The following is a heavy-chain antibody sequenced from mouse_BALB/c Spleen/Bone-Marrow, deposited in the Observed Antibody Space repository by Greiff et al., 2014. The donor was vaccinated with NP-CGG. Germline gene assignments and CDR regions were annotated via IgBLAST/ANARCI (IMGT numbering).Heavy chain of an antibody. CDR2: ISYSGFT. J-gene: IGHJ3*01. V-gene: IGHV3-2*02. CDR3: SRDYRYDAWFSY. CDR1: GYSITSDYA. D-gene: IGHD2-14*01. Sequence: EVQLQQSGPGLVKPSQSLSLTCTVSGYSITSDYAWNWIRQFPGNQLEWMGYISYSGFTSYNPSLKSRISITRDTSKNQFFLQLNSVTTEDTATYYCSRDYRYDAWFSYRGQGTLVTVSA.